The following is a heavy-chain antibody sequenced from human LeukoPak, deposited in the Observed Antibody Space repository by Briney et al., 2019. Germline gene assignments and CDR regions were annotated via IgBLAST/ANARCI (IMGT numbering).Heavy chain of an antibody. J-gene: IGHJ4*02. V-gene: IGHV3-15*01. D-gene: IGHD5-12*01. CDR1: GFTFSNAW. CDR3: TTDRWLRFGTVTGRLY. Sequence: GGSLRLSCAASGFTFSNAWMSWVRQAPGKGLEWVGRIKSKTDGGTTDYAAPVKGRFTISRDDSKNTLYLQMNSLKTEDTAVYYCTTDRWLRFGTVTGRLYWGQGTLVTVSS. CDR2: IKSKTDGGTT.